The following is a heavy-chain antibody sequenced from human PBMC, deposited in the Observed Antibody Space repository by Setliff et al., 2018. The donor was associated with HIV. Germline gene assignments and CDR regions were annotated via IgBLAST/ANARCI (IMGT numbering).Heavy chain of an antibody. CDR3: ARDPRYCTNGVCYRYFDY. CDR2: ISSSGSTI. J-gene: IGHJ4*02. CDR1: GFTFSTYG. Sequence: GGSLRLSCAASGFTFSTYGMSWVRQAPGKGLEWVSYISSSGSTIYYADSVKGRFTISRDNAKNSLYLQMNSLRAEDTAVYYCARDPRYCTNGVCYRYFDYWGQGTLVTVSS. D-gene: IGHD2-8*01. V-gene: IGHV3-48*04.